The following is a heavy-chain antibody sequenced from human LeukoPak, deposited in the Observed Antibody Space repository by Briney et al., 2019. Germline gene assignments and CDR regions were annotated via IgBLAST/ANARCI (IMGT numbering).Heavy chain of an antibody. CDR1: GDSISNYY. Sequence: PSETLSLTCTVSGDSISNYYWSWIRQPAGKGLEWIGRYYTSESTDYNPSLKSRVTMSADTSKNQFFLKLSSVTAADTAVYYCARDGDYYDSSGSFDSWGQGTLVTVSS. CDR3: ARDGDYYDSSGSFDS. D-gene: IGHD3-22*01. CDR2: YYTSEST. J-gene: IGHJ4*02. V-gene: IGHV4-4*07.